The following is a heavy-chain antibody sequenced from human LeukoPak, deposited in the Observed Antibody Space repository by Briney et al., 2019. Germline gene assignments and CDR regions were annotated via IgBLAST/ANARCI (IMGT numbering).Heavy chain of an antibody. CDR1: GGSFSSYY. CDR2: INYSGST. Sequence: PSETLSLTCAVYGGSFSSYYWTWIRQPPGKGLEWIGEINYSGSTKYSPSLKSRVTISVDTSKNQFSLKLSSVTAADTAVYYCARENRLGYYHSLTGSADGFDIWGQGTMVSVSS. V-gene: IGHV4-34*01. J-gene: IGHJ3*02. CDR3: ARENRLGYYHSLTGSADGFDI. D-gene: IGHD3-9*01.